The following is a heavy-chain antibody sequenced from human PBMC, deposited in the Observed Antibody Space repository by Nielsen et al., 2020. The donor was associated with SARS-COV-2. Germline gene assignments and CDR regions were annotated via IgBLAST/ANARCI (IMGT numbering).Heavy chain of an antibody. CDR3: ASILTGYFWFDP. D-gene: IGHD3-9*01. CDR1: GGSFSGYY. Sequence: SETLSLTCAVYGGSFSGYYWSWIRQPPGKGLEWIGEINHSGSTNYNPSLKSRVTISVDTSKNQFSLKLSSVTAADTAVYYCASILTGYFWFDPWGQGTLVTVSS. V-gene: IGHV4-34*01. J-gene: IGHJ5*02. CDR2: INHSGST.